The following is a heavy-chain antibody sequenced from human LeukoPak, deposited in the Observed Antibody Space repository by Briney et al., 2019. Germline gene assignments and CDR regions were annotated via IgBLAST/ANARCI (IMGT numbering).Heavy chain of an antibody. CDR2: INPSGGST. V-gene: IGHV1-46*01. D-gene: IGHD3-10*01. CDR3: ARALYGLGSFDY. Sequence: ASVKVSCKASGYTFTSYYMHWVRQAPGQGLEGMGIINPSGGSTSYAQKFQGRVTMTRDTSTSTVYMELSSLRSEDTAVYYCARALYGLGSFDYWGQGTLVTVSS. J-gene: IGHJ4*02. CDR1: GYTFTSYY.